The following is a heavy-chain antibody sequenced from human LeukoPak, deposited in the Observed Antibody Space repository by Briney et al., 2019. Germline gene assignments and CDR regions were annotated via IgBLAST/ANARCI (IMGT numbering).Heavy chain of an antibody. D-gene: IGHD2-15*01. V-gene: IGHV1-46*01. CDR1: GYTFTRYY. CDR2: INPSGGST. J-gene: IGHJ4*02. Sequence: ASVKVSCKASGYTFTRYYMHWVRQAPGQGLEWMGIINPSGGSTSYAQKFQGRVTMTRDTSTSIVYMELSSLRSEDTAVYYCARDVSAAGGWDLWGQGTLVTVSS. CDR3: ARDVSAAGGWDL.